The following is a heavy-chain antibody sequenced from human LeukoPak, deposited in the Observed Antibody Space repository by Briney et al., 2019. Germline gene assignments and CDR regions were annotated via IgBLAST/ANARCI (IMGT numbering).Heavy chain of an antibody. J-gene: IGHJ3*02. CDR2: IKQDGSEK. V-gene: IGHV3-7*04. D-gene: IGHD3-10*01. Sequence: GGSLRLSCAASGFTFSNYWMSWVRQAPGKGLEWVADIKQDGSEKYYVDSVKGRFTISRDNAKNSLYLQMSSLRPEDTSVYYCARVYGSGSYAFDIWGQGTMVTVSS. CDR1: GFTFSNYW. CDR3: ARVYGSGSYAFDI.